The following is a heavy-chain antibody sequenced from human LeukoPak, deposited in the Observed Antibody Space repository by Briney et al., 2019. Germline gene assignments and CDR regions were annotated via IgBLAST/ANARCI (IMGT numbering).Heavy chain of an antibody. V-gene: IGHV4-59*01. J-gene: IGHJ4*02. CDR1: GGSISSYY. D-gene: IGHD6-13*01. CDR2: IYYSGST. Sequence: SETLSLTCTVSGGSISSYYWSWIRQPPGKGLEWIGYIYYSGSTNYNPSIKSRVTIPVDTSKNQFSLKLSSVTAADTAVYYCARGIAAAGTVDYWGQGTLVTVSS. CDR3: ARGIAAAGTVDY.